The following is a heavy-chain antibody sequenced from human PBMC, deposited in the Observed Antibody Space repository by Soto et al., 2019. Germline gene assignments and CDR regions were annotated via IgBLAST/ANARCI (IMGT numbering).Heavy chain of an antibody. CDR2: MTNDGSNK. CDR1: GFTFSAYG. D-gene: IGHD6-6*01. Sequence: GGSLRLSCVASGFTFSAYGMHWVRQAPGKGLEWVAVMTNDGSNKYYADSVKGRFTISRDNSKNMLYLQMNSLRTEDTAVYYCAKGSSSVYYYYYGIDVWGQGTTVTVSS. V-gene: IGHV3-30*18. CDR3: AKGSSSVYYYYYGIDV. J-gene: IGHJ6*02.